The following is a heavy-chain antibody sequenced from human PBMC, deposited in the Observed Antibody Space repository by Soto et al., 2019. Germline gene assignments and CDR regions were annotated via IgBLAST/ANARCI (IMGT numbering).Heavy chain of an antibody. J-gene: IGHJ4*02. Sequence: PGGSLRLSCAASGFTFYNFALGWVRQAPGKGLEWVSAITDSGGSTYYADSVKGRFTISRDNSKNTLYLQMNSLRAEDTAVYYCAKDATRTSGWYHFDYWGQGSLGTVSS. CDR3: AKDATRTSGWYHFDY. D-gene: IGHD6-19*01. CDR1: GFTFYNFA. V-gene: IGHV3-23*01. CDR2: ITDSGGST.